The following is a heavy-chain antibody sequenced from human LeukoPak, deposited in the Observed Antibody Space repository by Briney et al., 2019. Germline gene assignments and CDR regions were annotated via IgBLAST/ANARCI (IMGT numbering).Heavy chain of an antibody. D-gene: IGHD4-17*01. V-gene: IGHV4-39*07. J-gene: IGHJ4*02. CDR1: GGSISSSIHY. CDR2: IHYSGNT. CDR3: ASIRALYGDYESDY. Sequence: TSETLSLTCTVSGGSISSSIHYWGWVRQSPRKGLEWIGTIHYSGNTYYNPSLRSRLTISLDTSNNQFSLKLSSVTAADTAVYYCASIRALYGDYESDYWGQGTLVTVSS.